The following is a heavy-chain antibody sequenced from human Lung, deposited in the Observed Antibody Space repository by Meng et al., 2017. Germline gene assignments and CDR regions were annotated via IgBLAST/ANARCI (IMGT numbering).Heavy chain of an antibody. Sequence: VQLHQSGPGVVRPSETLSLSCTVSGDSVRSGRSYWSWIRQPPGKGLEWIGSIYYGSEYYSRSTHYNPSLGSRVTTSVDTSKNQFSLKLSSVTAADTAVYYCARPKQANWYFDLWGRGTLVTVSS. CDR1: GDSVRSGRSY. CDR3: ARPKQANWYFDL. J-gene: IGHJ2*01. D-gene: IGHD1/OR15-1a*01. CDR2: IYYGSEYYSRST. V-gene: IGHV4-61*01.